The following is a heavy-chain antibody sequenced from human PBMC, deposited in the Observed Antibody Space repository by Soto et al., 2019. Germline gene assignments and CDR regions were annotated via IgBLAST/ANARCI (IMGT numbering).Heavy chain of an antibody. CDR3: AREMFGEGYTAHLDAFDI. CDR1: EYTLTSYY. CDR2: INPSGGST. Sequence: GASVKVSCKASEYTLTSYYMHWVRQAPGQGLEWMGIINPSGGSTSYAQKFQGRVTMTRDTSTSTVYMELSSLRSEDTAVYYCAREMFGEGYTAHLDAFDIWSQGTMVTVSS. V-gene: IGHV1-46*01. D-gene: IGHD3-10*02. J-gene: IGHJ3*02.